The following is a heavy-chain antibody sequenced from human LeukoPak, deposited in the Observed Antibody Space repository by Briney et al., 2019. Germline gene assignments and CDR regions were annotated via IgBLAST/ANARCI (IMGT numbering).Heavy chain of an antibody. CDR2: ISGSGGTA. Sequence: PGGSLRLSCAASGFTFSNYAMSWVRQAPGKGLEWVSVISGSGGTAYYTDSVKGRFTISRDNSKNTLHLQMNSLRADDTAVYYCAKSGYGDSAIFDYWGQGTLVTVSS. J-gene: IGHJ4*02. CDR3: AKSGYGDSAIFDY. V-gene: IGHV3-23*01. CDR1: GFTFSNYA. D-gene: IGHD4-17*01.